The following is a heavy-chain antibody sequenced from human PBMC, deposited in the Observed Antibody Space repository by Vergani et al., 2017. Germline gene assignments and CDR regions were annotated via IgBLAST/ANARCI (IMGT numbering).Heavy chain of an antibody. Sequence: QVQLQESGPGLVKPSETLSLTCTVSGGSISSYYWSWIRQPPGKGLEWIGYIYYSGSTNYNPSLKSRVTISVDTSKNQFSLKLSSVTAADTAVYYCARFFRGGVIDYYYYMDVWGKGTTVTVSS. J-gene: IGHJ6*03. CDR2: IYYSGST. CDR1: GGSISSYY. D-gene: IGHD3-16*02. V-gene: IGHV4-59*01. CDR3: ARFFRGGVIDYYYYMDV.